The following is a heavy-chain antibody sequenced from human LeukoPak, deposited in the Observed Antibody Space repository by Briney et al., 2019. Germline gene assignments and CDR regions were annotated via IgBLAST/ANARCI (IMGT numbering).Heavy chain of an antibody. CDR2: IYTSGST. V-gene: IGHV4-4*07. D-gene: IGHD1-26*01. Sequence: PSETLSLTCTVSGGSISSYYWSWIRQPAGKGLEWIGHIYTSGSTNFNPSLKSRVTISVDTSKNQFSLKLTSVTAADTAVYYCARIIISGSNWFDPWGQGTLVTVSS. CDR1: GGSISSYY. CDR3: ARIIISGSNWFDP. J-gene: IGHJ5*02.